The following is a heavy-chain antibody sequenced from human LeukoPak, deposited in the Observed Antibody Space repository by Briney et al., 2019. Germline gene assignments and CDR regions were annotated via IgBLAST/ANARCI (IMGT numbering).Heavy chain of an antibody. J-gene: IGHJ4*02. V-gene: IGHV1-69*05. CDR3: ARDNLGYCSSTSCLD. Sequence: SVKVSCKASGATFSSYAISWVRQAPGQGLEWMGRIIPIFGTANYAQKFQGRVTITTDESTSTAYMELSSLRSEDTAVYYCARDNLGYCSSTSCLDWGQGTLVTVSS. D-gene: IGHD2-2*01. CDR2: IIPIFGTA. CDR1: GATFSSYA.